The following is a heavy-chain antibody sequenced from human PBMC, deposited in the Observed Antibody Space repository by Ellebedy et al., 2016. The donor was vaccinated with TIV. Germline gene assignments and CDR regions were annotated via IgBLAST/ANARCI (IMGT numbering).Heavy chain of an antibody. D-gene: IGHD2-15*01. CDR1: GFTFSSYA. J-gene: IGHJ4*02. V-gene: IGHV3-23*01. CDR3: APPLYCSGGSCLY. CDR2: ISGSGGST. Sequence: GESLKISCAASGFTFSSYAMSWVRQAPGKGLEWVSAISGSGGSTYYADSVKGRFTISRDNSKNTLYLQMNSLRAEDTAVYYCAPPLYCSGGSCLYWGQGTLVTVSS.